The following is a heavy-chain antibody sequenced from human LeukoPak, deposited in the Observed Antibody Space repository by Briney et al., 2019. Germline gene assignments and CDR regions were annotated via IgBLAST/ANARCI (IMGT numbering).Heavy chain of an antibody. CDR3: ARGVYQFDY. J-gene: IGHJ4*02. V-gene: IGHV3-7*01. D-gene: IGHD3-16*02. CDR2: MKQDGSEI. Sequence: GGSLRLSCAVSGFTFSSHWMTWVRQAPGKGLEWVAYMKQDGSEIYYVDSVKGRFTISRDNANNSLYLQMNSLRAEDTALYYCARGVYQFDYWGQGTLVTVSS. CDR1: GFTFSSHW.